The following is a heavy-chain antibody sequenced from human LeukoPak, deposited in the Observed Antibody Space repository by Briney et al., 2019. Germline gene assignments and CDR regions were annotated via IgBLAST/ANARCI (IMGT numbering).Heavy chain of an antibody. CDR3: AKDQTVAAPNYFDY. D-gene: IGHD6-19*01. CDR1: GFTFSSYN. Sequence: GGSLRLSCAASGFTFSSYNMNWVRQAPGKGLEWVAVISYDGSNKYYADSVKGRFTISRDNSKNTLYLQMNSLRAEDTAVYYCAKDQTVAAPNYFDYWGQGTLVTDS. V-gene: IGHV3-30*18. J-gene: IGHJ4*02. CDR2: ISYDGSNK.